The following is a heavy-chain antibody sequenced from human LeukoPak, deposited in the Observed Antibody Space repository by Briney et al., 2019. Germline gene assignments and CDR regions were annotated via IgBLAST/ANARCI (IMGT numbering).Heavy chain of an antibody. CDR2: ISYDGSNK. J-gene: IGHJ4*02. Sequence: GRSLRLSCAASGFTFSSYAMHWVRQAPGKGLEWVAVISYDGSNKYYADSVKGRFTISRDNSKNTLYLQMNSLRAEDTAVYYCARDLDYWGRGTLVTVSS. CDR3: ARDLDY. V-gene: IGHV3-30-3*01. CDR1: GFTFSSYA.